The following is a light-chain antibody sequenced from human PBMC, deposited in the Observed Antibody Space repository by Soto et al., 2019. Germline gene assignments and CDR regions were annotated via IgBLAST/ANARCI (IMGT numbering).Light chain of an antibody. V-gene: IGLV2-14*01. CDR3: SSYTSSSTLVV. J-gene: IGLJ2*01. CDR2: EVS. CDR1: SSDVGGYNY. Sequence: QSALTQPASVSGSPGQSITISCTGTSSDVGGYNYVSCYQQHPGKAPNLMIYEVSNRPSGVSNRFSGSKSGNTASLTISGLQAEDEADYYCSSYTSSSTLVVFGGGTKLTV.